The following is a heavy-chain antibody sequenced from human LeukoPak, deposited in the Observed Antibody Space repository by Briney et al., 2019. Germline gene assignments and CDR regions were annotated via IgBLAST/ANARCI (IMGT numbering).Heavy chain of an antibody. CDR1: GFTFSSYA. CDR2: ISGSADRT. CDR3: ARDQATSGGGLDS. J-gene: IGHJ4*02. D-gene: IGHD3-16*01. V-gene: IGHV3-23*01. Sequence: GGSLRLSCAASGFTFSSYAMSWVRQAPGKGLEWVSAISGSADRTYYADSVAGRFTISRDNSKNTLYLLMNSLRTEDTAVYYCARDQATSGGGLDSWGQGTLVTVSS.